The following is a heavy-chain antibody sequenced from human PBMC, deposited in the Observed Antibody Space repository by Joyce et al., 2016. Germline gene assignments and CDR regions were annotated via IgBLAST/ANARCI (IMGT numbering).Heavy chain of an antibody. V-gene: IGHV5-51*01. CDR2: IYPEDSDT. CDR3: ARLDSSDYYELEF. J-gene: IGHJ4*02. D-gene: IGHD3-22*01. CDR1: GYTFTDYW. Sequence: EVQLVQSGAEVKKPGESLKSSCKSSGYTFTDYWIGWVRQMPGKGLEWMGIIYPEDSDTKYCPSFEGQVTISADKSINIAYLRWGSRKASDTAMYYCARLDSSDYYELEFWGQGTLVTVSS.